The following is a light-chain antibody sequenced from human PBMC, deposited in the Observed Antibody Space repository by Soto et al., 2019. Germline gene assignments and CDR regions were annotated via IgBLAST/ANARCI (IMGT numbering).Light chain of an antibody. CDR3: QQYKSYST. V-gene: IGKV1-5*01. CDR1: QSLNSR. Sequence: DIQMTQSPSSLSPSVGDIVTLTGRASQSLNSRLDWYQQRPGKAPKLLIYDASTLESGVPSRFSGSGSGTEFTLTINNLQPDDLATYICQQYKSYSTFGRGTKVDI. CDR2: DAS. J-gene: IGKJ1*01.